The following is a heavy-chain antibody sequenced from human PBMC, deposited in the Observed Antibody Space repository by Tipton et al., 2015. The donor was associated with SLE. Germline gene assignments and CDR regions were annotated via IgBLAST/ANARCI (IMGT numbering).Heavy chain of an antibody. Sequence: SLRLSCAASGFTFSSYWMSWVRQAPGKGLEWVSYISSSSSYTNYADSVKGRFTISRDNAKNSLYLQMNSLRAEDTAVYYCASSRGAEYFQHWGQGTLVTVSS. D-gene: IGHD3-10*01. CDR2: ISSSSSYT. CDR1: GFTFSSYW. J-gene: IGHJ1*01. V-gene: IGHV3-11*06. CDR3: ASSRGAEYFQH.